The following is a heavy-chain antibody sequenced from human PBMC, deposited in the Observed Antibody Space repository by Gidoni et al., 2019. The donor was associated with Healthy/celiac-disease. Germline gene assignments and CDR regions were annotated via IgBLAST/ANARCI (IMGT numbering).Heavy chain of an antibody. D-gene: IGHD1-26*01. CDR1: GDSVPSTRPA. CDR3: ARRTTGRNGIDALDV. Sequence: QAQLQQSGPGLVKPSQTLSLTCALSGDSVPSTRPAWNWSRQSPSRGLEWLGRTYYRSKWYNDYAVSVKSRITFNPDTSKNQFSLHLNSVTPEDTAVYYCARRTTGRNGIDALDVWGQGTMVTVSS. V-gene: IGHV6-1*01. J-gene: IGHJ3*01. CDR2: TYYRSKWYN.